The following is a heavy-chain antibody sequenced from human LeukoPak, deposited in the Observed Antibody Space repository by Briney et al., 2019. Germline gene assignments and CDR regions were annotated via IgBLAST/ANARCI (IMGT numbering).Heavy chain of an antibody. CDR2: ISGSGGST. CDR1: GFTFSSYG. CDR3: AKEHGGATLFDY. D-gene: IGHD1-26*01. J-gene: IGHJ4*02. V-gene: IGHV3-23*01. Sequence: PGGSLRLSCAASGFTFSSYGISWVRQAPGKGLEWVSAISGSGGSTYYADSVKGRCTISRDNSKNTLYLQMNSLRAEDTAVYYCAKEHGGATLFDYWGQGTLVTVSS.